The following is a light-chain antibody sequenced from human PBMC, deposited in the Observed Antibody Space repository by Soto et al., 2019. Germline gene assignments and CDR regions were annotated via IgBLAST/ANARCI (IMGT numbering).Light chain of an antibody. V-gene: IGKV3-20*01. CDR1: LFISTN. CDR2: GAS. CDR3: QQYGSSPQWT. J-gene: IGKJ1*01. Sequence: ELLLTQSPATLSVSLGERATLSWGASLFISTNLVWYQQKPGQAPRLLSSGASTRATGVPDRFSGSGSATEFTINISRLEPDDFAVYYCQQYGSSPQWTFGQGTKV.